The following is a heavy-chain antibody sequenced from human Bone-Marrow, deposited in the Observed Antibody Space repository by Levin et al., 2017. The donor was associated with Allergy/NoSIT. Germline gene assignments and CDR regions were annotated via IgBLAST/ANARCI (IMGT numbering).Heavy chain of an antibody. CDR1: GGSISSYY. D-gene: IGHD3-16*01. J-gene: IGHJ5*02. Sequence: SETLSLTCTVSGGSISSYYWSWIRQPPGKGLEWIGYIYYSGSTNYNPSLKSRVTISVDTSKNQFSLKLSSVTAADTAVYYCARGVESWGIWFDPWGQGTLVTVSS. CDR2: IYYSGST. CDR3: ARGVESWGIWFDP. V-gene: IGHV4-59*01.